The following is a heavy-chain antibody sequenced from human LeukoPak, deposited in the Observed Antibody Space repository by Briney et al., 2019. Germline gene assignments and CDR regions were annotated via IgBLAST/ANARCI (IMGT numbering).Heavy chain of an antibody. CDR3: AKDFIAMSDWEPLGY. J-gene: IGHJ4*02. V-gene: IGHV3-30*02. CDR2: IRYDGNNK. D-gene: IGHD1-26*01. CDR1: GFTFSSYG. Sequence: GGSLRLSCAASGFTFSSYGMHWVRQAPGKGLEWVAFIRYDGNNKYYADSVKGRFTVSRDNSKNTLYLQMNSLRDEDTAVYYCAKDFIAMSDWEPLGYWGQGILVTVSS.